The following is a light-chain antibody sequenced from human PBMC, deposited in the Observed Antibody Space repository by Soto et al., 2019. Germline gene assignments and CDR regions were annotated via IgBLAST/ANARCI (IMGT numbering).Light chain of an antibody. CDR2: DAS. Sequence: EFVLTQSPGTLSLSPGERATLSCRASQTVRNNYLAWYQQKPGQAPRLLIYDASSRATGIPDRFSGSGSGTDFTLTISRLEPEDFAVYYCQQYGSSPLTFGGGIKVDIK. CDR3: QQYGSSPLT. J-gene: IGKJ4*01. V-gene: IGKV3-20*01. CDR1: QTVRNNY.